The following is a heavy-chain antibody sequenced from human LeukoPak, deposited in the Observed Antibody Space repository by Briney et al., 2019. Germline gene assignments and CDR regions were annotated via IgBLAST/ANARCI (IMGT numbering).Heavy chain of an antibody. V-gene: IGHV3-7*01. Sequence: PGGSLRLSCAASGFTFSSYWMTWVRQAPGKGLEWVANIKEDGSKKNYVDSVKGRFTISRDNAKNSLYLQMNSLRAEDTAVYYCARDYVAAAGTNDYWGQGTLVTVSS. CDR2: IKEDGSKK. J-gene: IGHJ4*02. D-gene: IGHD6-13*01. CDR3: ARDYVAAAGTNDY. CDR1: GFTFSSYW.